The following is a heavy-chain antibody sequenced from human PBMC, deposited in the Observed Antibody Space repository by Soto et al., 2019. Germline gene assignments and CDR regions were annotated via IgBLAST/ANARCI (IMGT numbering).Heavy chain of an antibody. CDR1: GFTFRSFT. V-gene: IGHV3-21*04. Sequence: GGSLRLSCAASGFTFRSFTMNWVRQAPGKGLEWVSTISSTSAYIYYTDALRGRFTISRDNAKNSLHLQMNSLRAEDTAVYYCTRDASRDSSARGWFDPWGPGTLVTVSS. D-gene: IGHD6-13*01. J-gene: IGHJ5*02. CDR2: ISSTSAYI. CDR3: TRDASRDSSARGWFDP.